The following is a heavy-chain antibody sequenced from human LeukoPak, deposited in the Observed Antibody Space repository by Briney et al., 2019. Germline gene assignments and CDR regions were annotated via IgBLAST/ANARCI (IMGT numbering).Heavy chain of an antibody. CDR2: IIPIFGTA. D-gene: IGHD7-27*01. J-gene: IGHJ4*02. CDR3: ARGPALNWGEVEYFDY. V-gene: IGHV1-69*13. Sequence: SVKVSCKASGGTFSSYAISWVRQAPGQGLEWMGGIIPIFGTANYAQKFQGRVTITADESTSTAYMELSSLRSEDTAVYYCARGPALNWGEVEYFDYWGQGTLVTVSS. CDR1: GGTFSSYA.